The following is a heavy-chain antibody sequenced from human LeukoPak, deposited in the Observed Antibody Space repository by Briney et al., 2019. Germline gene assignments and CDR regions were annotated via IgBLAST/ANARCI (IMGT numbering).Heavy chain of an antibody. Sequence: GGSLRLSCAASGFTFSDYNMDWVRQAPGKGLEWVSSLSSSSTYIYYADSVKGRFTISRDNAKNSLYLQMNSLRAEDTAVYYCARGRWYCSGGSCFTDAFDIWGQGTMVTVSS. V-gene: IGHV3-21*01. CDR1: GFTFSDYN. D-gene: IGHD2-15*01. CDR3: ARGRWYCSGGSCFTDAFDI. CDR2: LSSSSTYI. J-gene: IGHJ3*02.